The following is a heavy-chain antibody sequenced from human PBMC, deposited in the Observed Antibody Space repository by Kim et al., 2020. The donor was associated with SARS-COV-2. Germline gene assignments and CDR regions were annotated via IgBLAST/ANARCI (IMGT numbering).Heavy chain of an antibody. J-gene: IGHJ4*02. CDR3: ARIAVAGTGTY. Sequence: TSYADSVKGRFTISRDNAKTTLYLQMNSLRAEDTAVYYCARIAVAGTGTYWGQGTLVTVSS. D-gene: IGHD6-19*01. V-gene: IGHV3-74*01. CDR2: T.